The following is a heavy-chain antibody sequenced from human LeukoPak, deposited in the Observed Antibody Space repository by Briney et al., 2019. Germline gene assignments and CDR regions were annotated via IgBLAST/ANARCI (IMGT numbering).Heavy chain of an antibody. Sequence: SETLSLTCTVSGGSISSSSYYWGWIRQPPGTGLEWIGSIYYSGSTYYNPSLKSRVTISVDTSKNQFSLKLSSVTAADTAVYYCARRQWELPTGFDPWGQGTLVTVSS. V-gene: IGHV4-39*01. D-gene: IGHD1-26*01. CDR3: ARRQWELPTGFDP. J-gene: IGHJ5*02. CDR2: IYYSGST. CDR1: GGSISSSSYY.